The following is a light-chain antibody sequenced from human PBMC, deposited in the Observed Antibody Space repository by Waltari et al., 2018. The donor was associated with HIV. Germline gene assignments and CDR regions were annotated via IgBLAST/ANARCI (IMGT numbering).Light chain of an antibody. J-gene: IGKJ3*01. CDR2: GAS. V-gene: IGKV3-15*01. CDR1: HSVSSN. CDR3: QQYNNWPPFT. Sequence: EIVMTQSPATLSVSPGERATLSCRASHSVSSNLAWYQQKPGQAPRLLINGASTRAPGIPARFSGSGSGTEFTLTISSLQSEDFAVYYCQQYNNWPPFTFGPGTRVEIK.